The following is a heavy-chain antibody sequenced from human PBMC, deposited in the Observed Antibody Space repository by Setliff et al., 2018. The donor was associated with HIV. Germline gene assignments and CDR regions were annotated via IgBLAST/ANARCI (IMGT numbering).Heavy chain of an antibody. D-gene: IGHD3-3*01. CDR1: GFTVSSNY. CDR2: IYSGGST. CDR3: ATFPITIFGVVGVRDV. Sequence: PGGSLRLSCAASGFTVSSNYMSWVRQAPGKGLEWVSVIYSGGSTYYADSVKGRFTISRDNSKNTLYLQMNSLRAEDTAVYYCATFPITIFGVVGVRDVWGQGTTVTVSS. J-gene: IGHJ6*02. V-gene: IGHV3-53*01.